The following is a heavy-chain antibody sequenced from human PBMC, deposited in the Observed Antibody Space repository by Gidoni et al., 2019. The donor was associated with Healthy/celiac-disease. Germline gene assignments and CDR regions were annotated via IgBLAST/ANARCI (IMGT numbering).Heavy chain of an antibody. J-gene: IGHJ4*02. Sequence: QVQLVESGGGVVQPGRSLRLSCSASGFTFSSYAMHCVRQAPGKGLEWVAVISYDGSNKYYADSVKGRFTISRDNSKNTLYLQMNSLRAEDTAVYYCARESNYDFWSGYYWGQGTLVTVSS. CDR2: ISYDGSNK. D-gene: IGHD3-3*01. V-gene: IGHV3-30-3*01. CDR1: GFTFSSYA. CDR3: ARESNYDFWSGYY.